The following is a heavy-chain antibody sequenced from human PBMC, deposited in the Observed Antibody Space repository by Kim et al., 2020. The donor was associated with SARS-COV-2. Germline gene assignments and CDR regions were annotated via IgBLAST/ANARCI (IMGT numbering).Heavy chain of an antibody. Sequence: QKFQGRVTMTRDTSTSTVYMELSSLRSEDTAVYYCARDPYSSSGTWYFDLWGRGTLVTVSS. J-gene: IGHJ2*01. D-gene: IGHD6-13*01. V-gene: IGHV1-46*01. CDR3: ARDPYSSSGTWYFDL.